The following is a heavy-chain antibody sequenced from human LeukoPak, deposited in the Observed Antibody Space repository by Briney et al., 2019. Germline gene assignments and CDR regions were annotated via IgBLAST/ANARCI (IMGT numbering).Heavy chain of an antibody. CDR1: GFTFSSYE. CDR3: ARDRWFDP. V-gene: IGHV3-48*03. Sequence: GGSLRLSCAASGFTFSSYEMNWVRQAPGKALEWVSFISGSGDSIYYADSVKGRFTISRDNAKNSLYLQMNSLRAEDTAVYFCARDRWFDPWGQGTLVTVSS. CDR2: ISGSGDSI. J-gene: IGHJ5*02.